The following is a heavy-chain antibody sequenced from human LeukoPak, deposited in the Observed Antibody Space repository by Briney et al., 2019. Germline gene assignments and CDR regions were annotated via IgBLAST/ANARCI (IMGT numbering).Heavy chain of an antibody. CDR3: ARRSSDDAFDI. V-gene: IGHV1-18*04. CDR1: GFMFSNYG. J-gene: IGHJ3*02. Sequence: ASVKVSCKASGFMFSNYGIIWVRQAPGQGFEWLGWISGSNGDTYYTRKFQGRFTLTPDTSTNTAYMELRSLRSDDTAIYSCARRSSDDAFDIWGQGTMVTVSS. CDR2: ISGSNGDT.